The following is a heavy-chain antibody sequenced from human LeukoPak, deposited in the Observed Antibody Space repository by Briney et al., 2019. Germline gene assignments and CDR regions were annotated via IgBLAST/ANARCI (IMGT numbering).Heavy chain of an antibody. CDR3: AREDGYCSGGSCYSLIAAFDI. D-gene: IGHD2-15*01. Sequence: SETLSLTCTVSVGSVSSGSYYWRWIRQPPGKGLEWIGYIYYSGSTNYNPSLKSRVTISVDTSKNQFSLKLSSVTAADTAVYYCAREDGYCSGGSCYSLIAAFDIWGQGTMVTVSS. CDR2: IYYSGST. V-gene: IGHV4-61*01. CDR1: VGSVSSGSYY. J-gene: IGHJ3*02.